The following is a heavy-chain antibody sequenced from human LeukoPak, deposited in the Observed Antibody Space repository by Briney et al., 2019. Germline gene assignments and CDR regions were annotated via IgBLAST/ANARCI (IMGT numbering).Heavy chain of an antibody. J-gene: IGHJ4*02. CDR3: AKARYSSRSVDY. V-gene: IGHV3-30*02. Sequence: PGGSLRLSCAASSEFTFSSYWMNWVRQAPGKGLEWVAFIRYDGSNKYYADSVKGRFTISRDNSKNTLYLQMNSLRAEDTAAYYCAKARYSSRSVDYWGQGTLVTVSS. D-gene: IGHD6-13*01. CDR1: SEFTFSSYW. CDR2: IRYDGSNK.